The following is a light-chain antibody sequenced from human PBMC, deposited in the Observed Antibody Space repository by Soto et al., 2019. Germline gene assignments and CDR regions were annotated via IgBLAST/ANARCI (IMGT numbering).Light chain of an antibody. CDR2: KAS. Sequence: DIQMTQSPSTLSGSVGDRVTITCRASQTISSWLAWYQKKPGKDPKLLIYKASTLKSGVPSRFSGSGSGTEFTLTISRLQPDDFATYYCQQYNSSPWTFGQGTKVDIK. CDR1: QTISSW. V-gene: IGKV1-5*03. J-gene: IGKJ1*01. CDR3: QQYNSSPWT.